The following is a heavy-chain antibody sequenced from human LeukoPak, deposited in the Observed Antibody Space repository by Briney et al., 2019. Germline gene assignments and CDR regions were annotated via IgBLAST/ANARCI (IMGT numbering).Heavy chain of an antibody. D-gene: IGHD3-3*01. CDR2: TYYRSKWYN. CDR1: GDSVSSNSAA. CDR3: AREVGAIFGVVIKAVARPGGDYGMDV. V-gene: IGHV6-1*01. Sequence: SQTLSLTCAISGDSVSSNSAAWNWIRQSPSRGLEWLGRTYYRSKWYNDYAVSVKSRITITPDTSKNQFSLQLNSVTPEDTAVYYCAREVGAIFGVVIKAVARPGGDYGMDVWGQGTTVTVSS. J-gene: IGHJ6*02.